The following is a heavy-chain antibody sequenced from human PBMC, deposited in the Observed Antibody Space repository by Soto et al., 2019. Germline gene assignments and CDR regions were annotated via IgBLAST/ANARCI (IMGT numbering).Heavy chain of an antibody. CDR3: ARDGYYYDSSGYYYDFDY. V-gene: IGHV1-69*05. CDR1: GGTFSSYA. D-gene: IGHD3-22*01. CDR2: IIPIFGTA. Sequence: QVQLVQSGAEVKKPGSSVRVSCKASGGTFSSYAISWVRQAPGQGLEWMGGIIPIFGTANYAQKFQGRVTITTDESTSTAYMELSSLRSEDTAVYYCARDGYYYDSSGYYYDFDYWGQGTVVTVSS. J-gene: IGHJ4*02.